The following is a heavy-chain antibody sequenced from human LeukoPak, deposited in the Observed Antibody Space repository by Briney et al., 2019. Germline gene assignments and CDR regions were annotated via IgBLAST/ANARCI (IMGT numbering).Heavy chain of an antibody. CDR1: GYSISSGYY. D-gene: IGHD3-3*01. V-gene: IGHV4-38-2*02. CDR3: ARDLSNFWSGNLYY. CDR2: IYHSGST. J-gene: IGHJ4*02. Sequence: PSETLSLTCTVSGYSISSGYYWGWIRQPPGKGLEWIGSIYHSGSTYYNPSLKSRVTISVDTSKNQFSLKLSSVTAADTAVYYCARDLSNFWSGNLYYWGQGTLVTVSS.